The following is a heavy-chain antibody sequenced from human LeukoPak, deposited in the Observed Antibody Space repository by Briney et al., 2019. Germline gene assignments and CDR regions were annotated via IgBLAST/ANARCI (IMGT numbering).Heavy chain of an antibody. Sequence: ETLSLTCAVYGGSFSGYYWSWIRQAPGKGLEWVSSISSSSSYIYYADSVKGRFTISRDNAKNSLYLQMNGLRAEDTAVYYCARDGGYWGQGTLVTVSS. CDR3: ARDGGY. CDR2: ISSSSSYI. CDR1: GGSFSGYY. J-gene: IGHJ4*02. D-gene: IGHD3-16*01. V-gene: IGHV3-21*01.